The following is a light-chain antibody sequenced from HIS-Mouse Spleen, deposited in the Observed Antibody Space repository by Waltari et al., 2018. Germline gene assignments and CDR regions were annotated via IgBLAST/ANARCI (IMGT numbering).Light chain of an antibody. V-gene: IGLV2-14*03. J-gene: IGLJ2*01. Sequence: QSALTQPASVSGSPGQSITISCTGTSSDVGGYNYVSWYQQHPGKAPKLMIYDVSNRPSGVSNSFSGSKSGNTASLTISGLQAEDEADYYCSSYTSSSTLIGGGTKLTVL. CDR3: SSYTSSSTL. CDR2: DVS. CDR1: SSDVGGYNY.